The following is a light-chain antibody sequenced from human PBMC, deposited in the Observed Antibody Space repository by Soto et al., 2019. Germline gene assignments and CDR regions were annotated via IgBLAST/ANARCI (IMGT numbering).Light chain of an antibody. CDR3: SSYAGTHIV. CDR2: DVS. Sequence: QSVLTQPPSASGSPGQSVTISCTGTSSDVGDYNYVSWYQQHPGKAPKLMIYDVSKRPSGVPDRFSGSKSGNTASLTVSGLQAEDEADYYCSSYAGTHIVFGTGTKVTVL. CDR1: SSDVGDYNY. J-gene: IGLJ1*01. V-gene: IGLV2-8*01.